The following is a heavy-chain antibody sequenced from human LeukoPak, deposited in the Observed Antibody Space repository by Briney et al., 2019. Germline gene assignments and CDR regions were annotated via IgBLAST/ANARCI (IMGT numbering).Heavy chain of an antibody. D-gene: IGHD3-3*01. CDR3: ARAIGDFWGGYTAQRFDY. CDR2: ISAYNGNT. V-gene: IGHV1-18*01. J-gene: IGHJ4*02. CDR1: GYTFTSYG. Sequence: ASVKVSCKASGYTFTSYGISWVRQAPGQGLEWMGWISAYNGNTNYAQKLQGRVTMTTDTSTSTAYMELRSLRSDDAAVYYCARAIGDFWGGYTAQRFDYWGQGTLVTVSS.